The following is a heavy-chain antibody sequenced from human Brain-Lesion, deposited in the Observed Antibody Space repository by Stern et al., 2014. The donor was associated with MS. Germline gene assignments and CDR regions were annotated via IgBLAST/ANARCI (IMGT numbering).Heavy chain of an antibody. Sequence: QVQLVESGGGLVQPGGSLRLSCAASGFTYTDYWMRWVRQAPGKGPEWVAVIRNDGNHKYYAGSAKGLFTISRDNTKNTLYLQMISLRVEDTAVYYCAKHLAERPFDYWGQGTLVTVSS. J-gene: IGHJ4*02. CDR1: GFTYTDYW. V-gene: IGHV3-30*18. D-gene: IGHD1-1*01. CDR2: IRNDGNHK. CDR3: AKHLAERPFDY.